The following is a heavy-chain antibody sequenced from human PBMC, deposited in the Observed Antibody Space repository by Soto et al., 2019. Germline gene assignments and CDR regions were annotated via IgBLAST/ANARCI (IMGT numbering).Heavy chain of an antibody. CDR3: VSGGYYDSRGRLGY. D-gene: IGHD3-22*01. Sequence: EVQLVESGGGLVQPGGSLRLSCAASGITFSTYWVHWVRQAPGKGLVWVSRITSDGTSTNYADAVKGRFTISRDNAKNTLYLQMNSLRVEDTAVYYCVSGGYYDSRGRLGYWGQGTLVTVSS. CDR2: ITSDGTST. V-gene: IGHV3-74*01. J-gene: IGHJ4*02. CDR1: GITFSTYW.